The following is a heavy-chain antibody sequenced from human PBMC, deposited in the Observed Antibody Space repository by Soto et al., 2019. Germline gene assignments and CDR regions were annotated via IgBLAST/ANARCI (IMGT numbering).Heavy chain of an antibody. J-gene: IGHJ6*02. D-gene: IGHD1-26*01. CDR3: ARGEGATIDPYYYYGMDV. CDR1: GCTFSSYA. CDR2: IIPIFGTA. V-gene: IGHV1-69*13. Sequence: VQVSCKASGCTFSSYAISWVRQAPGQGLEWMGGIIPIFGTANYAQKFQGRVTITADKSTSTAYMELSSLRSEDTAVYYCARGEGATIDPYYYYGMDVWGQGTTVTVSS.